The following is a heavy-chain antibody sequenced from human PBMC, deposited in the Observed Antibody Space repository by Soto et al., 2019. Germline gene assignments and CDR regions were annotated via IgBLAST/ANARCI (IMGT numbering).Heavy chain of an antibody. J-gene: IGHJ4*02. CDR1: GLTFSRSG. D-gene: IGHD6-13*01. CDR2: ISYDGSDK. CDR3: AKDMGRVAAGTFDY. Sequence: ESGGGVVQPGRSLRLSCAASGLTFSRSGMHWVRQAPGKGLEWVALISYDGSDKYYANSVKGRFTISRDNSKNTLYLQMNSLRPEDTAVYNCAKDMGRVAAGTFDYWGQGTLVTVSS. V-gene: IGHV3-30*18.